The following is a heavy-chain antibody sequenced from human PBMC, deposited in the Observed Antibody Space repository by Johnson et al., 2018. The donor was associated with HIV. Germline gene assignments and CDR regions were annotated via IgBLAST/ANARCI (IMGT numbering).Heavy chain of an antibody. J-gene: IGHJ3*02. Sequence: QVQLVESGGGVVQPGGSLRLSCAVSGFTFSSYGMHWVRQTPGKGLEWVTFIEYDGSNKYYLDSVKGRFTISRDNSKNRLYLQMNSLRAEDTAVYYCAKDVKEWSPAFDIWGQGTVVTVSS. CDR2: IEYDGSNK. CDR3: AKDVKEWSPAFDI. CDR1: GFTFSSYG. D-gene: IGHD3-3*01. V-gene: IGHV3-30*02.